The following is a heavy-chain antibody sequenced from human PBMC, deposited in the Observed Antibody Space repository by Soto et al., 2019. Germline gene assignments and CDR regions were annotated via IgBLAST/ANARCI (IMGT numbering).Heavy chain of an antibody. Sequence: SETLSLTCTVSGGSISTYYWSWIRQPPGKGLEWIRYFNYSGSTNYNPSLKIRVIISVYTSKNQFSLKLSSVTAADTAVYYCARFWGGEGYYFDYWGQGALVTAPQ. D-gene: IGHD3-16*01. CDR3: ARFWGGEGYYFDY. CDR1: GGSISTYY. CDR2: FNYSGST. V-gene: IGHV4-59*08. J-gene: IGHJ4*02.